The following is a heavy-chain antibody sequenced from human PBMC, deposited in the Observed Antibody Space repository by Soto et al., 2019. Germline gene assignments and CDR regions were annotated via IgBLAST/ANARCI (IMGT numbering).Heavy chain of an antibody. Sequence: VASVKVSCKASGGTFSSYAISWVRQAPGQGLEWMGGIIPIFGTANYAQKFQGRVTITADESTSTAYMELSSLRSEDTAVYYCARDRPDCSSTSCPNGDAFDIWGQGTMVTVPS. D-gene: IGHD2-2*01. V-gene: IGHV1-69*13. CDR3: ARDRPDCSSTSCPNGDAFDI. J-gene: IGHJ3*02. CDR1: GGTFSSYA. CDR2: IIPIFGTA.